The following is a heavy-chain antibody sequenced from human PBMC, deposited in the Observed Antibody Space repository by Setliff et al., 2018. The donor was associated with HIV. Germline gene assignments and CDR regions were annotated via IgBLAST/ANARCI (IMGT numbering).Heavy chain of an antibody. CDR1: GGSIRSYY. D-gene: IGHD3-22*01. Sequence: PSETLSLTCTVSGGSIRSYYWDWLRQPPGKGLELIGYIYPGGGSINYNPSLKSRLTISVDTSKNQLSLKLRSVTAADTAVYYCATQSFSDTDNYYYAAFDIWCQGTMVTVSS. J-gene: IGHJ3*02. CDR2: IYPGGGSI. CDR3: ATQSFSDTDNYYYAAFDI. V-gene: IGHV4-4*09.